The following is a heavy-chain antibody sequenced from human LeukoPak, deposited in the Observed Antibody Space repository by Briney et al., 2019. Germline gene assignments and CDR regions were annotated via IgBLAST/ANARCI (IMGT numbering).Heavy chain of an antibody. CDR3: ARARHSSSSPFDY. CDR1: GGSISSSNW. Sequence: PSGTLSLTCAVSGGSISSSNWWSWVRQPPGKGLEWIGEIYHSGSTNYNPSLKSRVTISVDKSKNQFSLKLSSVTAADTAVYYCARARHSSSSPFDYWGQGTLVTVSS. V-gene: IGHV4-4*02. CDR2: IYHSGST. D-gene: IGHD6-13*01. J-gene: IGHJ4*02.